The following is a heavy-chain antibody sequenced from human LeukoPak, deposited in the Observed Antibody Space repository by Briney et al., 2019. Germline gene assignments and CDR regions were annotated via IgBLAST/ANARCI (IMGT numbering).Heavy chain of an antibody. CDR1: GGSISSSGYY. D-gene: IGHD3-22*01. CDR2: IYYSGST. CDR3: ARQSYDSSGYYYFDY. V-gene: IGHV4-39*01. Sequence: SETLSLTCTVSGGSISSSGYYWGWIRQPPGKGLQWIGSIYYSGSTYYNPSLKSRVIVSVDTSKNQFSLKLSSVTAADTAVYYCARQSYDSSGYYYFDYWGQGTVVTVSS. J-gene: IGHJ4*02.